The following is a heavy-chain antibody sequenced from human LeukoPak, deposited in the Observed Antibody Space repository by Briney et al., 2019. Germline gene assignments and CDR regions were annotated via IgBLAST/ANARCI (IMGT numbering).Heavy chain of an antibody. Sequence: GGSLRLSCAASGFTFSSYWMSWVRQAPGKGLEWVANIKQDGSEKYYVDSVKGRFTISRDNAKNSLYLQMNSLRAEDTAVYYCAKDDDSSGYYVIDYWGQGTLVTVSS. CDR3: AKDDDSSGYYVIDY. CDR1: GFTFSSYW. J-gene: IGHJ4*02. CDR2: IKQDGSEK. V-gene: IGHV3-7*03. D-gene: IGHD3-22*01.